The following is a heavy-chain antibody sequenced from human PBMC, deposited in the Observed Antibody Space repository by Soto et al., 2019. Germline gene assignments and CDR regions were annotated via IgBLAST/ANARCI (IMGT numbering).Heavy chain of an antibody. D-gene: IGHD6-19*01. J-gene: IGHJ3*02. V-gene: IGHV3-30-3*01. CDR1: GFTFSSYA. Sequence: SLRLSCAASGFTFSSYAMHWVRQASGKGLEWVAVISYDGSNKYYADSVKGRFTISRDNSKNTLYLQMNSLRAEDTAVYYCARELAGYDAFDIWGQGTMVTVSS. CDR2: ISYDGSNK. CDR3: ARELAGYDAFDI.